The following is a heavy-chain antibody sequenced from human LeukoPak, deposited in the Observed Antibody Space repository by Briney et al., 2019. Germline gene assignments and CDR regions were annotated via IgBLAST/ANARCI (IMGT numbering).Heavy chain of an antibody. D-gene: IGHD1-1*01. CDR1: GYTFTSYD. J-gene: IGHJ4*02. CDR3: ARGRGRYNWNDGGD. CDR2: MNPNSGNT. V-gene: IGHV1-8*01. Sequence: ASVKVSCKASGYTFTSYDINWVRQATGQGLEWMGWMNPNSGNTGYAQKFQGRVTMTRNTSISTAYMELSSLRSEDTAVYYCARGRGRYNWNDGGDWGQGTLVTVSS.